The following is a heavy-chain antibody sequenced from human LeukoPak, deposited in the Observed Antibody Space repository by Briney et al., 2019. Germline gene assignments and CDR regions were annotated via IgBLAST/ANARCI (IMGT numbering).Heavy chain of an antibody. CDR1: GFTFNSYA. D-gene: IGHD5-12*01. V-gene: IGHV3-30*18. Sequence: PGGSLRLSCAASGFTFNSYAMNWVRQAPGKGLEWAAVISYDGSNKYYADSVKGRFTISRDNSKNTLYLQMNSLRAEDTAVYYCAKDQAVIEWLRETREYYYYGMDVWGQGTTVIVSS. CDR2: ISYDGSNK. CDR3: AKDQAVIEWLRETREYYYYGMDV. J-gene: IGHJ6*02.